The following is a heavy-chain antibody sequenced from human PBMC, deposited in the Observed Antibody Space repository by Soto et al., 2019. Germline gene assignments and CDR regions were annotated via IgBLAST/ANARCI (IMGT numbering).Heavy chain of an antibody. CDR3: ARVLMATIEDYFDY. D-gene: IGHD5-12*01. Sequence: QVQLQESGPGLVKPSQTLSLTCTVSGGSISSGGYYWSWIRQHPGKGLEWIGYIYYSGSTYYNPSLKSRVTIXVXTFXNQFSLKLSAVTAADTAVYYCARVLMATIEDYFDYWGQGTLVTVSS. CDR2: IYYSGST. J-gene: IGHJ4*02. CDR1: GGSISSGGYY. V-gene: IGHV4-31*03.